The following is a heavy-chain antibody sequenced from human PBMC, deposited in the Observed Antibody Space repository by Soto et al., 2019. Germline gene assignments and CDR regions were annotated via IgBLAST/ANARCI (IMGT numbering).Heavy chain of an antibody. D-gene: IGHD2-8*01. CDR2: IVVVNGNT. V-gene: IGHV1-58*01. Sequence: ELVQSGPEAREPGTSVKVSCRASGFSFGDSADQWVRQGRGQRLEWIGWIVVVNGNTNYAPRFEGRVTLTRDASTSTSHMELTSLSSDDTAVYFCAVTDLPFRPLTEPTENGMDVWGQGTTVTVSS. J-gene: IGHJ6*02. CDR3: AVTDLPFRPLTEPTENGMDV. CDR1: GFSFGDSA.